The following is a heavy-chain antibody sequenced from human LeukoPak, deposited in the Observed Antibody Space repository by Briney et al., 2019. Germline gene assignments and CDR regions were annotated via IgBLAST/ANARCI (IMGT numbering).Heavy chain of an antibody. J-gene: IGHJ4*02. CDR1: GFTLSNYA. Sequence: GASLRLSCAAPGFTLSNYAMSWVRQAPGKGLEWVSAITGSGGGTYYADSVKGRFTISRDNSKNTLYLQMNSLRAEDTAVYYCAKWGDYDVLTGYYDPDYWGQGTLVTVSS. V-gene: IGHV3-23*01. CDR3: AKWGDYDVLTGYYDPDY. D-gene: IGHD3-9*01. CDR2: ITGSGGGT.